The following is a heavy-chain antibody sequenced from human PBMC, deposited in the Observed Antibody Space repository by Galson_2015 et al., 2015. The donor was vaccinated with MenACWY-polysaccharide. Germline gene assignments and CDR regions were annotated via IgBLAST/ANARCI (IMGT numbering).Heavy chain of an antibody. CDR2: IWYDGSKK. CDR3: TRGSQYSANYGGD. D-gene: IGHD6-6*01. CDR1: GFSFSGHG. Sequence: SLRLSCAASGFSFSGHGMHWVRQAPGKGLEWVALIWYDGSKKNYAESVKGRFAISKDNSKSTLYLQMDSLTVEDTAVYYCTRGSQYSANYGGDWGQGTLVTVSS. J-gene: IGHJ4*02. V-gene: IGHV3-33*01.